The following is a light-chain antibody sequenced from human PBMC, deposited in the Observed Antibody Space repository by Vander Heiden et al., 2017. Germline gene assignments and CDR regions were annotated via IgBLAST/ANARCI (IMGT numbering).Light chain of an antibody. Sequence: SSALTQPPSVSVSPGQTARITCSGDALPKQSAYWYQQKPGQAPVLVIYKDSERRSGIPERFSGSSSGTTVTLTMSGVQAEDEDDYYCQAADSSGNFVFGTGTKVTVL. CDR3: QAADSSGNFV. CDR1: ALPKQS. CDR2: KDS. J-gene: IGLJ1*01. V-gene: IGLV3-25*03.